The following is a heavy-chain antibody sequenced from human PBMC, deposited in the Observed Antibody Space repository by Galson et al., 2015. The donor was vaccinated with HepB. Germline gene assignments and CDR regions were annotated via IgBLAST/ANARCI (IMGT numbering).Heavy chain of an antibody. J-gene: IGHJ4*02. CDR2: ISSSSSYI. CDR3: ARDGDYVWGDFDY. V-gene: IGHV3-21*01. CDR1: GFTFSSYS. Sequence: SLRLSCAASGFTFSSYSMNWVRQAPGKGLEWVSSISSSSSYIYYADSVKGRFTISRDNAKNSLYLQMNSLRAEDTAVYYCARDGDYVWGDFDYWGQGTLVTVSS. D-gene: IGHD3-16*01.